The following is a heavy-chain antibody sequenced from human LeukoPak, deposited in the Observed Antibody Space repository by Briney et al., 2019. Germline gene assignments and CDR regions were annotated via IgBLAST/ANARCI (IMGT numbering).Heavy chain of an antibody. CDR1: GGSFSGYY. D-gene: IGHD6-13*01. CDR3: ARSPAIADPYIYFDY. V-gene: IGHV4-34*01. CDR2: INHSGST. J-gene: IGHJ4*02. Sequence: SETLSLTCAVYGGSFSGYYWSWIRQPPGKGLEWIGEINHSGSTNYNPSLKSRVTISVDTSKNQFSLKLSSVTAADTAVYYCARSPAIADPYIYFDYWGQGTLVTVSS.